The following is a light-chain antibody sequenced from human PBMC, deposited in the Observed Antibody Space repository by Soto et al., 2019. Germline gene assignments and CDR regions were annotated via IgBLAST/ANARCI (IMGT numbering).Light chain of an antibody. V-gene: IGKV3-15*01. CDR2: DTS. CDR1: QGIGDT. CDR3: QHYVNRPLT. Sequence: IVMTHAPATLSVSPGEVATLSCRASQGIGDTLAWYQQKPCQTPRLLIYDTSIMATGVPARFSGSRSGAELTLTISRLQSEDFAVYYCQHYVNRPLTFGGGTKVDIK. J-gene: IGKJ4*01.